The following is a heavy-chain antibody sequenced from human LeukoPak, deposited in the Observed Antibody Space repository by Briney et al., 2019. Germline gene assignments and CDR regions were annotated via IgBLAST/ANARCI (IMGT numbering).Heavy chain of an antibody. D-gene: IGHD4-11*01. Sequence: GGSLRLSCAASGFTFSSYAMSWVHQAPGKGLEWVSVIYSGGSTYYADSVKGRFTISRDNSKNTLYLQMNSLRAEDTAVYYCAREDYSNYGTGVDYWGQGTLVTVSS. CDR2: IYSGGST. CDR3: AREDYSNYGTGVDY. CDR1: GFTFSSYA. J-gene: IGHJ4*02. V-gene: IGHV3-53*01.